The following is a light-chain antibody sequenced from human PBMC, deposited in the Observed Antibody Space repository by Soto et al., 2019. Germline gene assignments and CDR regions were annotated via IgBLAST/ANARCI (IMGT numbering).Light chain of an antibody. J-gene: IGLJ2*01. V-gene: IGLV2-14*01. CDR3: SSYTSNNTVV. CDR2: DVT. CDR1: SSDVGGYNY. Sequence: QSALTQAASVSGSPGQSITISCTGTSSDVGGYNYVSWYQQHPGKAPKFMIYDVTNRPSGVSNRFSGSKSGNTASLTISGLQAEDEADYYCSSYTSNNTVVFGGGTQLTVL.